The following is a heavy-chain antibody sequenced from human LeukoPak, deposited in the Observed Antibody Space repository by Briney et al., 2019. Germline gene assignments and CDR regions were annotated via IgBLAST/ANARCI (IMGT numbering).Heavy chain of an antibody. CDR3: ARGRYYDSSGYRWSPFDY. V-gene: IGHV4-4*02. CDR2: IYHSGST. D-gene: IGHD3-22*01. J-gene: IGHJ4*02. Sequence: KSSGTLSLTRAVSGGSISSSNWWSWVRRPPGKGLEWIGEIYHSGSTNYNPSLKSRVTISVDKSKNQFSLKLSSVTAADTAVYYCARGRYYDSSGYRWSPFDYWGQGTLVTVSS. CDR1: GGSISSSNW.